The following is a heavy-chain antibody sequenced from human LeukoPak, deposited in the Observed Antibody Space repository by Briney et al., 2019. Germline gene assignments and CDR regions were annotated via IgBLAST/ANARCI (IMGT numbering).Heavy chain of an antibody. Sequence: GRSLRLSCAASGFTFSSYAMSWVRQAPGKGLQWVSTVSGSGGSTYYADSVKGRFTISRDNSKNTLYLQMISLRAEDTAIYYCAKDPSPREYYFDYWGQGTLVTVSS. D-gene: IGHD3-10*01. CDR1: GFTFSSYA. V-gene: IGHV3-23*01. CDR2: VSGSGGST. J-gene: IGHJ4*02. CDR3: AKDPSPREYYFDY.